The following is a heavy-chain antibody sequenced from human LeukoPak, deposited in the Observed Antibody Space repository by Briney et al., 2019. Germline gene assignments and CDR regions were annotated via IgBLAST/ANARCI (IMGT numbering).Heavy chain of an antibody. D-gene: IGHD3-3*01. CDR1: GYTLTELS. CDR3: ATVGDLITILDY. J-gene: IGHJ4*02. V-gene: IGHV1-24*01. Sequence: ASVKVSCKVSGYTLTELSMHWVRQAPGKGLEWMGGFDPEDGETIYAQKFQGRVTMTEDTSTDTAYMELSSLRSEDTAVYYCATVGDLITILDYWGQGTLVTVSS. CDR2: FDPEDGET.